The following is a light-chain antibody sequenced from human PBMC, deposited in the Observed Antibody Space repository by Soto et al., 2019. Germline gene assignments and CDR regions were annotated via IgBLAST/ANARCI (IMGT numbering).Light chain of an antibody. CDR1: QSISNG. Sequence: DIQMTQSPSTLPASVGDRVTITCRASQSISNGLAWYQQKPGTAPKVLIYHASNLQSGVPSRFSGSGSGTEFNLTINSLQPDDFATYYCQQYNSYSFGQGTKVDIK. CDR3: QQYNSYS. CDR2: HAS. V-gene: IGKV1-5*01. J-gene: IGKJ1*01.